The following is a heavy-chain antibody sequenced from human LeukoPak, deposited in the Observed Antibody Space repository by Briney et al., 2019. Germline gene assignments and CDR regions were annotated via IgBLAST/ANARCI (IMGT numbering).Heavy chain of an antibody. Sequence: GGSLRLSCAASGFTFSNYGMHWVRQTPGKGLEWVALISSDGSKNVYADSVKGRFTISRDNSKNTVYLQMNSLRAEDTAVYYCVKGLVQTTMSYSVDYWGQGALVTVSS. J-gene: IGHJ4*02. CDR2: ISSDGSKN. V-gene: IGHV3-30*18. CDR1: GFTFSNYG. CDR3: VKGLVQTTMSYSVDY. D-gene: IGHD1-1*01.